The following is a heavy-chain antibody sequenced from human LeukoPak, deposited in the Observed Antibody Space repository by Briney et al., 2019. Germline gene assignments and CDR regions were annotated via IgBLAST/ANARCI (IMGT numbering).Heavy chain of an antibody. D-gene: IGHD6-19*01. Sequence: ASVKISCKSSGYTFTSYGISWVRQAPGQGLEWMGWISPYNGNTNYAHKLQGRVTMTTDTSTSTAYMELSSLRSEDTAVYYCARGIAVAGTPSHYWGQGTLVTVSS. J-gene: IGHJ4*02. V-gene: IGHV1-18*01. CDR2: ISPYNGNT. CDR1: GYTFTSYG. CDR3: ARGIAVAGTPSHY.